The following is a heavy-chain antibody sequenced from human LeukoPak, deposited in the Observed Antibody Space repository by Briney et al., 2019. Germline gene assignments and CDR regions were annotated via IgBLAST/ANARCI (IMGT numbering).Heavy chain of an antibody. Sequence: GGSLRLSCAASGFIFSNYGMHWVRQAPGKGVEWVSFIRYDGSNKYCADSVKGRFTISRDNSKNTLYLQMNSLRPEDTAVYYCAKADDNWNDFDYWGQGTPVTVSS. CDR2: IRYDGSNK. J-gene: IGHJ4*02. D-gene: IGHD1-20*01. CDR3: AKADDNWNDFDY. V-gene: IGHV3-30*02. CDR1: GFIFSNYG.